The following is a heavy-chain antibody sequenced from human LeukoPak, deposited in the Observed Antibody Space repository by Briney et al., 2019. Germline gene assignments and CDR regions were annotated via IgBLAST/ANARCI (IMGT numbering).Heavy chain of an antibody. CDR2: INSDGSST. V-gene: IGHV3-74*01. Sequence: GGSLRLSCAASGFTFSSYWMHWVRQAPGKGLVWVSRINSDGSSTSYADSVKGRFTISRDNAKNTLYLQMNSPRAEDTAVYYCARGPWELYTAAEYFQHWGQGTLVTVSS. D-gene: IGHD1-26*01. CDR1: GFTFSSYW. J-gene: IGHJ1*01. CDR3: ARGPWELYTAAEYFQH.